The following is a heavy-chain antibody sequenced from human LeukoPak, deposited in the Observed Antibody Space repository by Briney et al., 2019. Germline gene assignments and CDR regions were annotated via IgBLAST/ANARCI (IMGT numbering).Heavy chain of an antibody. J-gene: IGHJ4*02. CDR1: GYSIISGYY. CDR3: ARQDRHPRRFDY. Sequence: SETLSLTCTVSGYSIISGYYWAWIRQSSEKGLEWIGTIYHSGSTSNNPSLKSRVTISVDTSKNQFSLKLSSVTAADTAVYYCARQDRHPRRFDYWGQGTLVTVSS. D-gene: IGHD1-14*01. V-gene: IGHV4-38-2*02. CDR2: IYHSGST.